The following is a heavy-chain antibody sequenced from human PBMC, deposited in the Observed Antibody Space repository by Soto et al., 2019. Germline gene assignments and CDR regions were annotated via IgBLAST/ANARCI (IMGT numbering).Heavy chain of an antibody. D-gene: IGHD6-19*01. CDR2: ISGSGGST. CDR1: GFTFSSYA. CDR3: AKHARIAVADPIDY. Sequence: GGSLRLSCAASGFTFSSYAMSWVRQAPGKWLEWVSAISGSGGSTYYADSVKGRFTISRDNPKNTLYLQMNSLRAEDTAVYYCAKHARIAVADPIDYWGQGXLVTVYS. V-gene: IGHV3-23*01. J-gene: IGHJ4*02.